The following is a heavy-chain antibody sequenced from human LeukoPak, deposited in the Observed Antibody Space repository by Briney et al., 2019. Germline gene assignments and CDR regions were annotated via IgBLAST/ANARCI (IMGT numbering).Heavy chain of an antibody. D-gene: IGHD3-3*01. V-gene: IGHV4-4*07. CDR3: ARGYYDFWSGYLYYYYMDV. CDR1: GGSISSYY. J-gene: IGHJ6*03. CDR2: IYTSEST. Sequence: SETLSLTCTVSGGSISSYYWSWIRQPAGKGLEWIGRIYTSESTNYNPSLKSRVTMSVDTSKNQFSLKLSSVTAADTAVYYCARGYYDFWSGYLYYYYMDVWGKGTTVTVSS.